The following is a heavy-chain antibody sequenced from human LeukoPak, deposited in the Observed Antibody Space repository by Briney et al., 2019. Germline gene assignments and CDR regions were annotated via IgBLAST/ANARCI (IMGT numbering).Heavy chain of an antibody. CDR1: GYTFTGYY. Sequence: ASVKVSCKASGYTFTGYYIHWVRQAPGQGLEWMGWINPNSGDTKYAQRFQGRVTMTRDTSISTAYMELSRLRSDDTAVYYCARPKYSSSWDAFDIWGPGTMVTVSS. D-gene: IGHD6-13*01. CDR3: ARPKYSSSWDAFDI. CDR2: INPNSGDT. J-gene: IGHJ3*02. V-gene: IGHV1-2*02.